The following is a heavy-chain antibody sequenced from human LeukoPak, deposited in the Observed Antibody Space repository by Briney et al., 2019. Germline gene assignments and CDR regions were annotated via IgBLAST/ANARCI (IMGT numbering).Heavy chain of an antibody. CDR3: AKELTTERTPGVDS. Sequence: GGSLRLSCAASGFTFSSYSMSWVRQGPGTGLEWVSAISGSGDTTFYADSVKGRFTISRDNSKKTLYLQVNSLRAEDTAVYFCAKELTTERTPGVDSWGQGTLVTVSS. V-gene: IGHV3-23*01. D-gene: IGHD4-17*01. J-gene: IGHJ4*02. CDR2: ISGSGDTT. CDR1: GFTFSSYS.